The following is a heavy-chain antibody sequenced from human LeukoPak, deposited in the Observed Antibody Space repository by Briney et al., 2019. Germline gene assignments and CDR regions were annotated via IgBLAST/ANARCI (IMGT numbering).Heavy chain of an antibody. CDR2: IYTSGST. CDR3: ARSDSSGWYNAFDI. D-gene: IGHD6-19*01. J-gene: IGHJ3*02. Sequence: PSETLSLTCTVSGGSISSGSYYWSWIRQPAGKGLEWIGRIYTSGSTNYNPSLKSRVTISVDTSKNQFSLKLSSVTAADTAVYYCARSDSSGWYNAFDIWGQGTMVTVSS. CDR1: GGSISSGSYY. V-gene: IGHV4-61*02.